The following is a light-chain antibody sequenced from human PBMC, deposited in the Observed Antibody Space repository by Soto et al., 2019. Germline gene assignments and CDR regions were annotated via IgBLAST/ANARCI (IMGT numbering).Light chain of an antibody. J-gene: IGLJ1*01. CDR1: SSYVGSYNH. CDR2: DVS. Sequence: QSVLTQPASVSGSPGQSITISCTGTSSYVGSYNHVSWYQQHPGKAPKLIIWDVSNRPSGVSYRFSGSKSGNTASLTISGLQAEDEADYYCNSYTTTSTYVFGTGTKVTV. CDR3: NSYTTTSTYV. V-gene: IGLV2-14*01.